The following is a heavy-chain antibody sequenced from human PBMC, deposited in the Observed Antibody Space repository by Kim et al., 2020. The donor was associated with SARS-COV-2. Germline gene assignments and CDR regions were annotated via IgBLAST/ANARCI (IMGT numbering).Heavy chain of an antibody. J-gene: IGHJ6*02. V-gene: IGHV1-69*13. CDR2: IIPIFGTA. CDR3: ARGAQEGSVSDYYGMDV. D-gene: IGHD3-16*01. CDR1: GGTFSSYA. Sequence: SVKVSCKASGGTFSSYAISWVRQAPGQGLEWMGGIIPIFGTANYAQKFQGRVTITADESTSTAYMELSSLRSEDTAVYYCARGAQEGSVSDYYGMDVWGQGTTVTVSS.